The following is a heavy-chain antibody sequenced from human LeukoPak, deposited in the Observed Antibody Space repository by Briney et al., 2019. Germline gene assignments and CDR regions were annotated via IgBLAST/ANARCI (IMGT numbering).Heavy chain of an antibody. CDR2: ISGIGDNT. CDR3: ARVEL. D-gene: IGHD1-7*01. CDR1: GFTFSNYP. Sequence: GGSLRLSCAASGFTFSNYPMMWIRQAPGKGLEWVSGISGIGDNTKYADSVKGRFTISRDDSKNTVYLQMNSLRVEDTAMYYCARVELWGQGTLVTVST. J-gene: IGHJ4*02. V-gene: IGHV3-23*01.